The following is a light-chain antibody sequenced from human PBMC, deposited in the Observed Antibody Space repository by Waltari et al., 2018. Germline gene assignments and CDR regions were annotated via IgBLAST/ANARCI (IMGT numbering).Light chain of an antibody. Sequence: EIVLTQSPGTLSLSPGESTTLSCRASQSGSSNSLAWYQQRPGQAPRLLTYGASSRATGIPDRFSGSGSGTDFTLTISRLEPEDFALYYCQQYGTAPRTFGQGTKVEVK. CDR1: QSGSSNS. CDR2: GAS. V-gene: IGKV3-20*01. CDR3: QQYGTAPRT. J-gene: IGKJ1*01.